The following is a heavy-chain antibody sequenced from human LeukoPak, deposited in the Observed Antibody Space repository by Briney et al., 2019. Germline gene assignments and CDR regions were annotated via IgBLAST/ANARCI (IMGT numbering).Heavy chain of an antibody. J-gene: IGHJ4*02. CDR2: IWYDGSNK. D-gene: IGHD3-10*01. V-gene: IGHV3-33*06. CDR1: GFTFSSYG. CDR3: AKDKITMVRGVSPYFDY. Sequence: GGSLRLSCAASGFTFSSYGMHWVRQAPGKGLEWVAVIWYDGSNKYYADSVKGRFTVSRDNSKNTLYLQMNSLRAEDTAVYYCAKDKITMVRGVSPYFDYWGQGTLVTVSS.